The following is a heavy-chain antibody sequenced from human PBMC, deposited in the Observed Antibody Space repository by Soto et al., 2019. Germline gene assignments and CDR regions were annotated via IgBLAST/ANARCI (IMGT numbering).Heavy chain of an antibody. Sequence: PSETLSLTCAVYGGYVGGYYWSWVRQPPGKGLEWIGEINHSGSITYAPSLKSRVTMSVDTSKNQFSLRLNSVTAADTAVYYCARGEVTTGVFWGQGTQVTVSS. CDR2: INHSGSI. J-gene: IGHJ4*02. CDR1: GGYVGGYY. CDR3: ARGEVTTGVF. D-gene: IGHD4-17*01. V-gene: IGHV4-34*01.